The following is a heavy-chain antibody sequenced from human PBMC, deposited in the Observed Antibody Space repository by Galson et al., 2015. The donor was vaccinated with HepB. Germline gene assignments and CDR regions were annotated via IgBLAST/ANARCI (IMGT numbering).Heavy chain of an antibody. J-gene: IGHJ4*02. V-gene: IGHV4-39*01. D-gene: IGHD6-13*01. CDR1: GDSISSGSFY. CDR3: ARSVSSSSLIF. Sequence: SETLSLTCTVSGDSISSGSFYWGWIRQPPGKGLEWIGRISYTGTTSYNPSLKSRVTISVDTSKNPFSLKVSAGSAADTAVYYCARSVSSSSLIFWGQGTLVTVSS. CDR2: ISYTGTT.